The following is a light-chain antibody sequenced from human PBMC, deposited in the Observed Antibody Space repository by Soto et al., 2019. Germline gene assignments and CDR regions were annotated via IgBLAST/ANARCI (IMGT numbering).Light chain of an antibody. V-gene: IGKV3-20*01. J-gene: IGKJ1*01. CDR2: AAS. CDR1: QRISSSS. Sequence: EIVLTQSPGTLSLSPGGRATLSCRASQRISSSSLAWYQQKPGQTPRLLIYAASSRATGIPDRFSGSGSGTDFTLTISRLEAEDFAVYYCHQYGSSPGTFGQRTKVEIK. CDR3: HQYGSSPGT.